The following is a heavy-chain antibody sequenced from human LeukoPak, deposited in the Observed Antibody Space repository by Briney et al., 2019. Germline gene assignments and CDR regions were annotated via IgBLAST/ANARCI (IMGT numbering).Heavy chain of an antibody. V-gene: IGHV4-31*03. Sequence: SETLSLTCTVSGGSISSGGYYWSWIRQHPGKGLEWIGYIYYSGSTYYNPSLKSRVTISVDTSKNQFSLKLSSVTAADTAVYYCARQFFSGRPFDYWGQGTLVTVSS. D-gene: IGHD6-19*01. CDR3: ARQFFSGRPFDY. CDR1: GGSISSGGYY. CDR2: IYYSGST. J-gene: IGHJ4*02.